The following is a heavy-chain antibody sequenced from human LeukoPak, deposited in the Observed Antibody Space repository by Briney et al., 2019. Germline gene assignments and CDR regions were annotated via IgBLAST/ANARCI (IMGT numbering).Heavy chain of an antibody. CDR3: ARPLVGDALDY. J-gene: IGHJ4*02. V-gene: IGHV3-33*01. Sequence: GGSPRLSCAASGFTFSRYGMHWVRQAPGKGLEWVAVIWYDGSNEYYADSVKGRFTIFRDNSKNTLHLQMNSLRAEDTAVYYCARPLVGDALDYWGQGTLVTVSS. D-gene: IGHD1-26*01. CDR1: GFTFSRYG. CDR2: IWYDGSNE.